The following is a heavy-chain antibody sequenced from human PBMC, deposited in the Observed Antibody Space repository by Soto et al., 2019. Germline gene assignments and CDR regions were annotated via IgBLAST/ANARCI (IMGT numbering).Heavy chain of an antibody. J-gene: IGHJ6*02. V-gene: IGHV2-70*01. D-gene: IGHD3-22*01. CDR2: IDWDDDK. Sequence: SGPTLVNPTQTLTLTCTFSGFSLSTSGMCVSWIRQPPGKALEWLALIDWDDDKYYSTSLKTRLTISKDTSKNQVVLTMTNMDPVDTATYYCARDSSGYYPYYYYGMDVWGQGTTVTSP. CDR3: ARDSSGYYPYYYYGMDV. CDR1: GFSLSTSGMC.